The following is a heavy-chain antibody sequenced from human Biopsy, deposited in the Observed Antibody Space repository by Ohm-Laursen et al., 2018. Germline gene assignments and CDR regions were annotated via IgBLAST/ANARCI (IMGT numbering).Heavy chain of an antibody. D-gene: IGHD3-16*02. V-gene: IGHV1-2*02. Sequence: SSVKVSCKASGSTFTDYFLHWVRQAPGQGPEWMGWISSSSGGANYAQKFQGRVTMIRDTSATTGYMELSSLRSDDTAVYYCARDIMNPIGGLVARSDVFDVWGQGTTVTVSS. J-gene: IGHJ3*01. CDR2: ISSSSGGA. CDR1: GSTFTDYF. CDR3: ARDIMNPIGGLVARSDVFDV.